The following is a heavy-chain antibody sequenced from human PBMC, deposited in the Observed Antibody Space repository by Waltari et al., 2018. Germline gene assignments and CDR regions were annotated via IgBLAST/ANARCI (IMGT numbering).Heavy chain of an antibody. J-gene: IGHJ4*02. Sequence: EVQLVESGGGSVQPGGSMRLSCAASGFTLIRYNMTWASKAPGQGVTWVSYISTRSGTISCADAWKGRFTISRENAKNSLYLQLNALRAEDTAVYYCARGMPAAVLGRATDSWGQGTLVTVSS. CDR1: GFTLIRYN. CDR2: ISTRSGTI. V-gene: IGHV3-48*04. D-gene: IGHD6-13*01. CDR3: ARGMPAAVLGRATDS.